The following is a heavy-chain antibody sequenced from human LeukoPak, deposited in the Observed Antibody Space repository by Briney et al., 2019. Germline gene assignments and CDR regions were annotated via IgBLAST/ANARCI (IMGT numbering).Heavy chain of an antibody. CDR2: ISGSGGST. V-gene: IGHV3-23*01. J-gene: IGHJ4*02. CDR1: GFSFSSYA. D-gene: IGHD1-26*01. Sequence: PGGSLRLSCAASGFSFSSYAMSWVRQAPRQGLEWVSAISGSGGSTNYADSVKGRFTISRDNSKNMLYSQMHSLRTEDTAVYYCSKDLRVGVGATGGFDYWGQGTLVTVSS. CDR3: SKDLRVGVGATGGFDY.